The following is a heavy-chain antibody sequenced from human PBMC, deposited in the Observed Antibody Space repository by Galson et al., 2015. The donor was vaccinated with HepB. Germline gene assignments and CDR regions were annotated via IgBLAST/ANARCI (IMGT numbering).Heavy chain of an antibody. CDR2: IPNDGSDK. D-gene: IGHD1-1*01. V-gene: IGHV3-30-3*01. CDR1: GFTFNRYA. J-gene: IGHJ6*02. CDR3: AKAIGGTYYYGMDV. Sequence: SLRLSCAASGFTFNRYAMHWVRQAPGKGLEWVAVIPNDGSDKYYADSVKGRFTISRDNSKNTLYLQMNSLRTDDTAVYYCAKAIGGTYYYGMDVWGQGTTVTVSS.